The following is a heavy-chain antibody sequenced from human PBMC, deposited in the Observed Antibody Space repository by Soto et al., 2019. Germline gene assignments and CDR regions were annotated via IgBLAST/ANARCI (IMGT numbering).Heavy chain of an antibody. CDR3: ARGDPLIRDFDY. CDR2: ISDDGRNK. CDR1: GFTFSSYA. J-gene: IGHJ4*02. V-gene: IGHV3-30*04. Sequence: QVQLVESGGGVVQPGRSLRLSCAAAGFTFSSYAMHWVRQGPGQGLEWVAVISDDGRNKYYADSVKGRFTISRDNSKNTLYLQMNSLRAEDTAVYYCARGDPLIRDFDYWGQGSLVTVSS.